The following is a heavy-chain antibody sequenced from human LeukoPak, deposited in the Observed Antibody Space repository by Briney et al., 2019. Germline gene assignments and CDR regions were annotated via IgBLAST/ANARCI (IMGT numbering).Heavy chain of an antibody. CDR3: ARDWSVDIAAAATDWFDP. J-gene: IGHJ5*02. Sequence: PGGSLRLSCAASGFTFSSYSMNWVRQPPGKGLERVSSISSSSSYIYYADSVKGRFTISKANAKNLLYLQMNSLRAEDTGVYYCARDWSVDIAAAATDWFDPWGQGTLVTVSS. CDR1: GFTFSSYS. CDR2: ISSSSSYI. V-gene: IGHV3-21*01. D-gene: IGHD6-13*01.